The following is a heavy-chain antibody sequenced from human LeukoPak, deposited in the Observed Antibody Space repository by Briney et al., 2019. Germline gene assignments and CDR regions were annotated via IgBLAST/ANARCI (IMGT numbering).Heavy chain of an antibody. CDR3: ARDGLRYSSSWYMGY. D-gene: IGHD6-13*01. J-gene: IGHJ4*02. CDR1: GYTFTSYD. Sequence: ASVKVSCKASGYTFTSYDINWVRQAPGQGLEWMGIINPSGGSTSYAQKFQGRVTMTRDTSTSTVYMELSSLRSEDTAVYYCARDGLRYSSSWYMGYWGQGTLVTVSS. CDR2: INPSGGST. V-gene: IGHV1-46*03.